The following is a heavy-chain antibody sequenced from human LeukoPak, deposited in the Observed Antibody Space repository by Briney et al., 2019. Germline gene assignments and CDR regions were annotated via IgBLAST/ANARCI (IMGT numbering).Heavy chain of an antibody. Sequence: PGGSLRLSCAASGFTFSSYAMSWVRQAPGKGLEWVSAISGSGGSTYYADSVKGRFTIPRDNSKNTLYLQMNSLRAEDTAVYYCARDIVVVPATNDAFDIWGQGTMVTVSS. D-gene: IGHD2-2*01. CDR1: GFTFSSYA. V-gene: IGHV3-23*01. J-gene: IGHJ3*02. CDR2: ISGSGGST. CDR3: ARDIVVVPATNDAFDI.